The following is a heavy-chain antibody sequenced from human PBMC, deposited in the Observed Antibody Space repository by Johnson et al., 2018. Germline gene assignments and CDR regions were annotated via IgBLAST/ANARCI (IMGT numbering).Heavy chain of an antibody. Sequence: VQLQESGGDLVQPGGSLRLSCVASGFTFSGYWMHWVRQSPGKGLVWVSRINSDASYTSYADSVKGRFTISRDDAKNTLYLQMNSLGAEDTAVYDWARDDREGWLQFFDYWGQGTLVTVSS. V-gene: IGHV3-74*01. CDR3: ARDDREGWLQFFDY. D-gene: IGHD5-24*01. J-gene: IGHJ4*02. CDR1: GFTFSGYW. CDR2: INSDASYT.